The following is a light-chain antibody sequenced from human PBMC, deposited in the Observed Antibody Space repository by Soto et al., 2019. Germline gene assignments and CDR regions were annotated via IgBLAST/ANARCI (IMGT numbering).Light chain of an antibody. CDR1: QSVSSN. Sequence: EIVMTQSPVTLSVSPGERATLSCRASQSVSSNLAWDQQQPGQAPRLLVYGASTRATDIPARFSGSGSGTEFTLTVSSLQSEDFAVYYCQQYNDWPLTFGPGTKVDF. CDR3: QQYNDWPLT. J-gene: IGKJ3*01. CDR2: GAS. V-gene: IGKV3-15*01.